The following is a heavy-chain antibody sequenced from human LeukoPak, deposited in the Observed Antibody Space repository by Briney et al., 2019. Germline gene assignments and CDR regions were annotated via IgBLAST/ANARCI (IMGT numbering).Heavy chain of an antibody. CDR3: ARTSEGGYTLREYNWFDP. CDR1: GFTFSSYS. V-gene: IGHV3-21*01. Sequence: GGSLRLSCAASGFTFSSYSMNWVRQAPGKGLEWVSSITSGSSYIYYADSVKGRFTISRDNAKSSLFLQMNSLRAEDTAVYYCARTSEGGYTLREYNWFDPWGQGTLVTVSS. J-gene: IGHJ5*02. CDR2: ITSGSSYI. D-gene: IGHD5-12*01.